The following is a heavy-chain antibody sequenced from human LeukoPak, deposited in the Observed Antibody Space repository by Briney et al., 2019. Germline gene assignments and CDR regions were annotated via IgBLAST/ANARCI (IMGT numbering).Heavy chain of an antibody. V-gene: IGHV3-33*01. Sequence: GGSLRRSCAASGFTFSSYGMRWVRQAPGKGLEWVAVIWYDGSNKYYADSVKGRFTISRDNSKNTLYLQMNSLRAEDTAVYYCASGRYYYDSSGYYYYWGQGTLVTVSS. J-gene: IGHJ4*02. CDR3: ASGRYYYDSSGYYYY. CDR2: IWYDGSNK. CDR1: GFTFSSYG. D-gene: IGHD3-22*01.